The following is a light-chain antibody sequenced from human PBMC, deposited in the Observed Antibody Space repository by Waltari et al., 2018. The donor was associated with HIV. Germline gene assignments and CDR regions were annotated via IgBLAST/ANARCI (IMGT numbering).Light chain of an antibody. CDR2: RNV. V-gene: IGLV1-47*01. Sequence: SVLTQPPSASGTPGQRFTISCSGGSSNIGSNYVYWFQQLPGAAPKLLIYRNVQRPSGVPDRFSGSKSGSSASLAISGLRSEDEAVYYCQSYDSSLGGFYVFGTGTKVTVL. J-gene: IGLJ1*01. CDR3: QSYDSSLGGFYV. CDR1: SSNIGSNY.